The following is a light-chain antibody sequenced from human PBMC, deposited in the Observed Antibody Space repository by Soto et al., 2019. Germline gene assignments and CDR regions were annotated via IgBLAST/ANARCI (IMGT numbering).Light chain of an antibody. CDR3: QRYGSSLWT. V-gene: IGKV3-20*01. Sequence: EIVLTQSPGTLSLSPGERATLSCRASQSVSSSYLAWYQQKPGQAPRLLIYGASSRATGIPDRFSGSGSGKDFTLTISRLEPEDFAVYYCQRYGSSLWTSGQGTKLDIK. CDR1: QSVSSSY. CDR2: GAS. J-gene: IGKJ1*01.